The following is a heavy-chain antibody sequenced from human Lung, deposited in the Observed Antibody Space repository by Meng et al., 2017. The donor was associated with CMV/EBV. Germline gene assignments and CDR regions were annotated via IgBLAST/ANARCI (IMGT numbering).Heavy chain of an antibody. CDR2: IYSGGDT. Sequence: GESLKISCAASGFTVSSNYMSWARQAPGKGLEWVSIIYSGGDTYYVDSVKGRFTVSRDISTNTLSLQLNNLRAEDSAVYYCARVGDDIGSCTTTSCHNGYYFDYWGQGTLVTVSS. CDR3: ARVGDDIGSCTTTSCHNGYYFDY. J-gene: IGHJ4*02. D-gene: IGHD2-2*02. V-gene: IGHV3-53*01. CDR1: GFTVSSNY.